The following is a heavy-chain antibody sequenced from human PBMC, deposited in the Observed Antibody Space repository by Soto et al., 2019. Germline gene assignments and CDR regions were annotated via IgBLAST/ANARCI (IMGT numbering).Heavy chain of an antibody. Sequence: EVQLVESGGGLAQPGRSLRLSCAASGFIFDDYAMHWVRQAPGKGLEWVSGISWQSGSIRYADSVKGRFTISRDNAKNSLYLQMNRLRLEDTALYYCAKGMFSSSSAATFDYWGQGIRVTVSS. CDR3: AKGMFSSSSAATFDY. CDR2: ISWQSGSI. D-gene: IGHD6-6*01. J-gene: IGHJ4*02. V-gene: IGHV3-9*01. CDR1: GFIFDDYA.